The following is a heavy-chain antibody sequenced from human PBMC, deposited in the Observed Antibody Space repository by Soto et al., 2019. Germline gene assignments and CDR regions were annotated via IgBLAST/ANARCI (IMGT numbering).Heavy chain of an antibody. CDR1: GYTLISYA. V-gene: IGHV1-3*01. CDR2: INAGYGNT. J-gene: IGHJ4*02. CDR3: ARDTGDGTFDF. Sequence: VKVSCTASGYTLISYAMHWVRQAPGQRLEWMGWINAGYGNTKSSQKFQDRVTISRDTSASTAYMELTSLRSEDTAVYYCARDTGDGTFDFWGQGTLVTFSS. D-gene: IGHD7-27*01.